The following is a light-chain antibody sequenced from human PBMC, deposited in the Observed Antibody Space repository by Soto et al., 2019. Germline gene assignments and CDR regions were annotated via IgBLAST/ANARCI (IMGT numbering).Light chain of an antibody. CDR1: SSDVGGYNY. CDR2: EVS. CDR3: SSYTSSSTGVV. J-gene: IGLJ2*01. Sequence: QSVLTQPASVSGSPGQSITISCTGTSSDVGGYNYVSWYQQHPGKVPKLMIYEVSNRPSGVSNRFSGSKSGNTASLTISGLQAEDEADYYCSSYTSSSTGVVFGGGTKLTVL. V-gene: IGLV2-14*01.